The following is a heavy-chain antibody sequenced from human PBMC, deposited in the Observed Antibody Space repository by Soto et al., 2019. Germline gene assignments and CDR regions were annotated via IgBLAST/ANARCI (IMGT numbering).Heavy chain of an antibody. Sequence: SETLSLTCTVSGGSISSSIYYWGWIRQPPGKVLEWIGSIYYSGSTYYNPSLKSRVTISVDTSKNQFSLKLSSVTAADTAVYYCATQEPAAIHCYYYGMDVWGQGTTVTVSS. CDR1: GGSISSSIYY. D-gene: IGHD2-2*02. J-gene: IGHJ6*02. V-gene: IGHV4-39*01. CDR2: IYYSGST. CDR3: ATQEPAAIHCYYYGMDV.